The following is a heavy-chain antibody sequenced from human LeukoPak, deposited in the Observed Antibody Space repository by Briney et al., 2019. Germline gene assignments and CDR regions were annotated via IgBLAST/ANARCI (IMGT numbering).Heavy chain of an antibody. J-gene: IGHJ3*02. V-gene: IGHV3-53*01. Sequence: GGSLRLSCAASGFTFNGYWMSWVRQAPGKGLEWVSVIYSGGSTYYADSVKGRFTISRDNSKNTLYLQMNSLRAEDTAVYYCARDYYDSSGYRNAAFDIWGQGTMVTVSS. D-gene: IGHD3-22*01. CDR3: ARDYYDSSGYRNAAFDI. CDR2: IYSGGST. CDR1: GFTFNGYW.